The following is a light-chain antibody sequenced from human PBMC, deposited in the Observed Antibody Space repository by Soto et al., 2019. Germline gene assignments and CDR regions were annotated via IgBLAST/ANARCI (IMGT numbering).Light chain of an antibody. J-gene: IGLJ1*01. Sequence: QSALTQPASVSGSPGQSITISCTGTSSDVGGYNYVSWYQLHPGKAPKLMIYDVSNRPSGVSNRFSGSKSGNTASLTISGLQAEDEADYYCSSYTSSSTLLYVFGTGTQLTVL. CDR3: SSYTSSSTLLYV. V-gene: IGLV2-14*01. CDR2: DVS. CDR1: SSDVGGYNY.